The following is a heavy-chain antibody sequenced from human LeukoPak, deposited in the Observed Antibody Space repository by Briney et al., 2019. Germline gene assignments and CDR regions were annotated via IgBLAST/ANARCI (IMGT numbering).Heavy chain of an antibody. D-gene: IGHD2-2*01. Sequence: ASVKVSCKASGGTFSSYTISWVRQAPGQGLEWMGWINPNSGGTNYAQKFQGRVTMTRDTSISTAYMELSRLRSGDTAVYYCARVPAAISGADFDYWGQGTLVTVS. CDR2: INPNSGGT. V-gene: IGHV1-2*02. CDR1: GGTFSSYT. J-gene: IGHJ4*02. CDR3: ARVPAAISGADFDY.